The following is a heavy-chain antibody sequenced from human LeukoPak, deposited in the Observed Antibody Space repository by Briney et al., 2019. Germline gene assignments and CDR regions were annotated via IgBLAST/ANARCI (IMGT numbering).Heavy chain of an antibody. V-gene: IGHV1-8*03. CDR2: MNPNSGNT. Sequence: ASVKVSCKASGYTFTSYGISWVRQATGQGLEWMGWMNPNSGNTDYAQKFQGRVTITRSTSISTAYMELSSLRSEDTAVYYCARVGSAGGRMFDYWGQGTLVTVSS. CDR3: ARVGSAGGRMFDY. J-gene: IGHJ4*02. CDR1: GYTFTSYG. D-gene: IGHD2-15*01.